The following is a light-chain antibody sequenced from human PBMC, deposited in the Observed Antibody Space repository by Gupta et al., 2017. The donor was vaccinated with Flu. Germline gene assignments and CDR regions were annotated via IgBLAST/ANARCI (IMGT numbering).Light chain of an antibody. CDR3: QQRSNWPPIT. CDR2: DAS. V-gene: IGKV3-11*01. Sequence: APLSLSPGERATLSCRASQSVSSYLAWYQQKPGQAPRLLIYDASNRATGIPARFGGSGSGTDFTLTISSLEPEDFAVYFCQQRSNWPPITFGQGTRLEIK. CDR1: QSVSSY. J-gene: IGKJ5*01.